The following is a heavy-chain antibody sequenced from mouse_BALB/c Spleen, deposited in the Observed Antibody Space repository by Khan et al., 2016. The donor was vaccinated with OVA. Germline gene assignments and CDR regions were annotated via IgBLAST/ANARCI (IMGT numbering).Heavy chain of an antibody. CDR3: ARPPYFAYVMGY. CDR1: GYTFTNYG. CDR2: INTYTGNP. D-gene: IGHD2-10*01. J-gene: IGHJ4*01. V-gene: IGHV9-3-1*01. Sequence: QIQLVQSGPELKKPGDTVKISCKASGYTFTNYGMNWVKQAPGKGLKWMGWINTYTGNPTYADDFKGQFAFSLDTSASTAYLQLNNLKDEDTATYFYARPPYFAYVMGYWGQGTLVTVSA.